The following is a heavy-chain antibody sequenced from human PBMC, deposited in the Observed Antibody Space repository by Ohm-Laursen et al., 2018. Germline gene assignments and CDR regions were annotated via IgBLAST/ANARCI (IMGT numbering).Heavy chain of an antibody. D-gene: IGHD2-21*01. CDR3: AGDPGDADTFDY. Sequence: SLRLSCAASGFIFSSFGMHWVRQAPGKGLEWVALISNDGSNKYYADSVKGRFTISRDNSKNTLNLQMNSLRTEDTAAYYCAGDPGDADTFDYWGQGTLVTVSS. CDR2: ISNDGSNK. J-gene: IGHJ4*02. V-gene: IGHV3-30*03. CDR1: GFIFSSFG.